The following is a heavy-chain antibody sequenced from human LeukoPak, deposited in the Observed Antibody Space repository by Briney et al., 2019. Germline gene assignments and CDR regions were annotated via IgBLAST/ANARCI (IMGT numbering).Heavy chain of an antibody. D-gene: IGHD4-17*01. CDR1: GFTFSSYW. J-gene: IGHJ4*02. CDR2: INSDGSST. Sequence: GGSLRLSCAASGFTFSSYWMHWVRQAPGKGLVWVSRINSDGSSTSYADSVKGRFTISRDNAKNTLYLQMNSLRAEDTAVYYCARPTSGDDGDYSFDYWGQGTLVTVSS. V-gene: IGHV3-74*01. CDR3: ARPTSGDDGDYSFDY.